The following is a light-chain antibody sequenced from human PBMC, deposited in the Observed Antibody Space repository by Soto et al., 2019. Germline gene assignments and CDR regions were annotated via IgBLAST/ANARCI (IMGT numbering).Light chain of an antibody. CDR1: SSDVGGYNY. Sequence: QSALTQPASVSGSPGQSITISCTGTSSDVGGYNYVSWYQQHPGKAPKLMIYDVSNRPSGVSNRFSGSKSGNTASLTISGLQAEDEADYYCSSYTSSNTPYVFGPGTKVTVL. CDR2: DVS. CDR3: SSYTSSNTPYV. J-gene: IGLJ1*01. V-gene: IGLV2-14*01.